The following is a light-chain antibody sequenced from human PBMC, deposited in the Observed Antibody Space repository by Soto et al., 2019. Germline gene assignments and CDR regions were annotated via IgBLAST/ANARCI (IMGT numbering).Light chain of an antibody. Sequence: EIVLTQSPGTLSLSPGERATLSCRASQSVSSSYLAWYQQKPGQAPRLLIYDASSRATGIPDRFSGSGPGTDFTLTISRLEPEDFAVYYCQQYSSSRTFGQGTKVEIK. CDR3: QQYSSSRT. J-gene: IGKJ1*01. CDR2: DAS. V-gene: IGKV3-20*01. CDR1: QSVSSSY.